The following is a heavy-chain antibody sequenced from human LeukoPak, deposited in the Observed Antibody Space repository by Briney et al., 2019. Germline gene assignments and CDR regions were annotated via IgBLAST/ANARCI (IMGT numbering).Heavy chain of an antibody. J-gene: IGHJ4*02. V-gene: IGHV5-51*01. Sequence: GESLKIFCRAAGYSITNYWISWLGQMPAKDLQWRGIIYPGDSDTTYSPSSQGKFTISADKSISTAYLQWSSLKAEDTAMYYCARSYGSGSYNFDCWGQGTLVAFSS. CDR2: IYPGDSDT. CDR1: GYSITNYW. D-gene: IGHD3-10*01. CDR3: ARSYGSGSYNFDC.